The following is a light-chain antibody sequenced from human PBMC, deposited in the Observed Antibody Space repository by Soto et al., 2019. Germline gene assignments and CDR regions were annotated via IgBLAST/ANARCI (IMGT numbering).Light chain of an antibody. V-gene: IGLV2-11*01. CDR3: CSYAGDFYV. J-gene: IGLJ1*01. CDR2: DVT. CDR1: TSDVGSYDY. Sequence: QSALTQPRSVSGSPGQSVAISCTGTTSDVGSYDYDSWYQQHPGKAPELIIFDVTKRPSGVPDRFSGSKSGNTASLTISGLQAEDEADYFCCSYAGDFYVFGSGTKVTVL.